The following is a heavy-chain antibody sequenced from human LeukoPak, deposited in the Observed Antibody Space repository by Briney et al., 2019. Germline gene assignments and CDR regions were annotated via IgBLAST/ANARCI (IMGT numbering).Heavy chain of an antibody. CDR1: GFTFSSCA. CDR3: AMNWNCDY. J-gene: IGHJ4*02. CDR2: ISSGGST. D-gene: IGHD1-1*01. Sequence: PGGSLRLSCSASGFTFSSCAMLWVRQAPGKGLECVSAISSGGSTHYADSVKGRFTISRDDSENTLYLQMSSLRAEDTAVYYCAMNWNCDYWGQGTLVTVSS. V-gene: IGHV3-64D*09.